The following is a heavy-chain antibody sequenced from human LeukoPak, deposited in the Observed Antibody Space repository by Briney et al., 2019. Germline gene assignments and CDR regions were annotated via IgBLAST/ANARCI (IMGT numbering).Heavy chain of an antibody. CDR1: GYTFTRYY. CDR2: INPNSGVT. CDR3: ARHVKWELLY. V-gene: IGHV1-2*02. J-gene: IGHJ4*02. Sequence: ASVKVSCKASGYTFTRYYMHWVRQAPGQGLEWMGWINPNSGVTNYAQKFQGRVTMTRDTSISTAYMELSSLRSDDTAVYYCARHVKWELLYWGQGTLVSVSS. D-gene: IGHD1-26*01.